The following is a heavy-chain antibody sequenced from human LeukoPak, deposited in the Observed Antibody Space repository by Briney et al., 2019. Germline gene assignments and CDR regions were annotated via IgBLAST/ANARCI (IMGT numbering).Heavy chain of an antibody. CDR1: GYTFTSYG. V-gene: IGHV1-18*01. D-gene: IGHD3-10*01. J-gene: IGHJ4*02. Sequence: APVKVSCKASGYTFTSYGISWVRQAPGQGLEWMGWISAYNGNTNYAQKLQGRVTMTTDTSTSTAYMELRSLRSDDTAVYYCARVSTRRREYYFDYWGQGTLVTVSS. CDR2: ISAYNGNT. CDR3: ARVSTRRREYYFDY.